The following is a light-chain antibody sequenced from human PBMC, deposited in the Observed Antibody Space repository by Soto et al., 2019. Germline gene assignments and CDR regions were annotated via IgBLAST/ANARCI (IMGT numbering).Light chain of an antibody. J-gene: IGLJ3*02. CDR3: QILGTGIQV. V-gene: IGLV4-69*01. CDR1: TAYSTYA. CDR2: INYDGTH. Sequence: VITQSTSSSASLGCTVKRTCTLSTAYSTYAIAWNQQQSGKGPRFLMKINYDGTHSRGDGFFDRFSGSSSGAERHLTISSLQSWGEADYYCQILGTGIQVFGGGTKLTV.